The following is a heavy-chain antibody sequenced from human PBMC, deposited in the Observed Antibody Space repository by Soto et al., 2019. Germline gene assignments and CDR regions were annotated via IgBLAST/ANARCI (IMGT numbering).Heavy chain of an antibody. D-gene: IGHD3-10*01. CDR2: IYYSGST. V-gene: IGHV4-39*01. J-gene: IGHJ6*02. Sequence: SETLSLTCTVSGGSISSSSYYWGWIRQPPGKGLEWIGSIYYSGSTYYNPSLKSRVTISVDTSKNQFSLKLSSVTAADTAVYYCARQRYYGSGSYFSYYYYGMDVWGQGNTVTVSS. CDR1: GGSISSSSYY. CDR3: ARQRYYGSGSYFSYYYYGMDV.